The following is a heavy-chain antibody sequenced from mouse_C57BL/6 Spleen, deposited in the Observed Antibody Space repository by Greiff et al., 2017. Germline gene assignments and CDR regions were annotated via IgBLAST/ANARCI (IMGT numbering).Heavy chain of an antibody. V-gene: IGHV5-16*01. CDR3: AREGRGSLWYCDV. CDR2: INYDGSST. CDR1: GFTFSDYY. Sequence: EVKLVESGGGLVQPGSSMKLSCTASGFTFSDYYMAWVRQVPEKGLEWVANINYDGSSTYYLDSLKSRFIISRDNAKNILYLQMSSLKSEDTATYYCAREGRGSLWYCDVWGTGTTVTVSS. D-gene: IGHD1-3*01. J-gene: IGHJ1*03.